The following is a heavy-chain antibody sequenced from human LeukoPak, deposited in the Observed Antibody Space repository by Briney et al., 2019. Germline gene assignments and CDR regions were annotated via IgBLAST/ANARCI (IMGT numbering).Heavy chain of an antibody. Sequence: GGSLRLSCAASGFTFSSYSMNWVRQAPGKGLERVPYISSSSSTIYYADSVKGRFTISRDNAKNSLYLQMNSLRAEDTAVYYCARGYDSSPYMDVWGKGTTVTVSS. CDR2: ISSSSSTI. J-gene: IGHJ6*03. D-gene: IGHD3-22*01. CDR1: GFTFSSYS. V-gene: IGHV3-48*04. CDR3: ARGYDSSPYMDV.